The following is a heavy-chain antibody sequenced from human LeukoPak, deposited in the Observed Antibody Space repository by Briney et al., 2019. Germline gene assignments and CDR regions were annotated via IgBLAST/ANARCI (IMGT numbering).Heavy chain of an antibody. CDR3: AKASAFYAHHQQSFDY. CDR2: ISWNSGSI. V-gene: IGHV3-9*01. CDR1: GFTFDDYA. D-gene: IGHD3-16*01. Sequence: EPGGSLRLSCAASGFTFDDYAMHWVRQAPGKGLEWVSGISWNSGSIGYADSVKGRFTISRDNAKNSLYLQMNSLRAEDTALYYCAKASAFYAHHQQSFDYWGQGTLVTVSS. J-gene: IGHJ4*02.